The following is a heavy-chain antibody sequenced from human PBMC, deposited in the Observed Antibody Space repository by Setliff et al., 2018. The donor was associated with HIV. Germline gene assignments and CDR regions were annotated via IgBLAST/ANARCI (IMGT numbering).Heavy chain of an antibody. D-gene: IGHD6-13*01. V-gene: IGHV4-59*08. Sequence: ASETLSLTCTGSGGSITHYWSWMRQAPGKGLEWSGYVHYSGNTDYNPSLKSRVTISVDTSKNQLLLKLTSVTAADTAVYYCARRYRSSWYFEYWGQGALVTVS. J-gene: IGHJ4*02. CDR2: VHYSGNT. CDR3: ARRYRSSWYFEY. CDR1: GGSITHY.